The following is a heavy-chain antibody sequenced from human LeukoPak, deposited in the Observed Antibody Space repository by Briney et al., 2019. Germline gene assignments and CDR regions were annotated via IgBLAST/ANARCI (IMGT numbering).Heavy chain of an antibody. CDR1: GFTFSSYA. CDR3: AKDIGGSYPAEDAFDI. Sequence: GGSLRLSCAASGFTFSSYAMSWVRQAPGKGLEWVSAISGSGGSTYYADSVKGRFTISRDNSKNTLYLQMNSLRAEDTAVYYCAKDIGGSYPAEDAFDIWGQGTMVTVS. V-gene: IGHV3-23*01. D-gene: IGHD1-26*01. CDR2: ISGSGGST. J-gene: IGHJ3*02.